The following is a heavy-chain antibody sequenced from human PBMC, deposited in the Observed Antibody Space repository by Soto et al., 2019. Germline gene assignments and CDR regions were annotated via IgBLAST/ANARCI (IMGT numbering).Heavy chain of an antibody. CDR3: ARDIGSYAYGEGY. D-gene: IGHD3-10*01. Sequence: PSETLSLTCSVSGGSINSYWWSWIRQPAGKGLEWIGRVYSSGTTDYNPSLNSRATLSVGTSKNQFSLKLSSVTAADTAVYYCARDIGSYAYGEGYWGQGIQVTAPQ. CDR2: VYSSGTT. CDR1: GGSINSYW. V-gene: IGHV4-4*07. J-gene: IGHJ4*02.